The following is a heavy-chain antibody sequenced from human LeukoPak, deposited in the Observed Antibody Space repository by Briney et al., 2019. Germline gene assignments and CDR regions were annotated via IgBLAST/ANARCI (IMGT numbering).Heavy chain of an antibody. CDR1: GYTFTSYG. V-gene: IGHV1-18*01. J-gene: IGHJ5*02. CDR2: ISAYNGNT. Sequence: ASVKVSCKASGYTFTSYGISWVRQAPGQGLEWMGWISAYNGNTNYAQKLQGRVTMTTDTSTSTAYMELRSLRSDDTAVYYCARDRRGMAPSNNWFDPWGQGTLVTVSS. D-gene: IGHD3-10*01. CDR3: ARDRRGMAPSNNWFDP.